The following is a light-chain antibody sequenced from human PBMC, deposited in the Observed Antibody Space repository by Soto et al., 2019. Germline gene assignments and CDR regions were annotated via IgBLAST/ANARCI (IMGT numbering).Light chain of an antibody. Sequence: EIQLTKSPGTLSLSTGERAPLSCRASQSVSSSYLAWYQQKPGQAPRLLIYDASNRATGIPARFSGSGSGTDFTLTISSLEPEDFAVYYCQQRGNWPLTFGGGTKVDIK. CDR3: QQRGNWPLT. V-gene: IGKV3D-20*02. J-gene: IGKJ4*01. CDR2: DAS. CDR1: QSVSSSY.